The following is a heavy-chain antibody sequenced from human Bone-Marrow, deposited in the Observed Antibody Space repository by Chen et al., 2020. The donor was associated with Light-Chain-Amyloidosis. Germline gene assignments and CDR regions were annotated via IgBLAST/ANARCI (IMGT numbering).Heavy chain of an antibody. CDR3: ARDRRFGNFDY. V-gene: IGHV4-59*01. CDR1: GASISNYY. J-gene: IGHJ4*02. CDR2: VYYSGST. Sequence: VQLQESGPGLVKPSETLSLTCTVSGASISNYYWSWIRQPPGKGLEWIGYVYYSGSTNYNPSLKSRVTISVDTSKNQLSLKLNSVTAADTAVYYCARDRRFGNFDYWGQGTLVTVSS. D-gene: IGHD3-10*01.